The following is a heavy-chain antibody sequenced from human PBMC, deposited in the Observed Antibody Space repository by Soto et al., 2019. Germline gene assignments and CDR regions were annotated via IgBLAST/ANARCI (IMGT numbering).Heavy chain of an antibody. V-gene: IGHV1-2*02. J-gene: IGHJ4*02. CDR3: ATLGYCSGASCYSRDG. Sequence: QVQLVQSVAEVKKPGASVKVSCKASGYTFTGYYMHWVRQAPGQGLEWMGWINPSSGGTEYAQKFQDRITMARDTSINTAYMELSRLTSDDTAMYYCATLGYCSGASCYSRDGWGQGTLVTVST. CDR1: GYTFTGYY. CDR2: INPSSGGT. D-gene: IGHD2-15*01.